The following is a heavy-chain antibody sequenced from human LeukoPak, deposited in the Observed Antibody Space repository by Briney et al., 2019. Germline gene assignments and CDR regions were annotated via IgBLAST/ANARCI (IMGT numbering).Heavy chain of an antibody. D-gene: IGHD3-22*01. Sequence: TPNYAQKFQGRVTITTDESTSTAYMELSSLRSEDTAVYYCARGSYDSSGYYSYYYYYMDVWGKGTTVTVSS. CDR3: ARGSYDSSGYYSYYYYYMDV. J-gene: IGHJ6*03. CDR2: TP. V-gene: IGHV1-69*05.